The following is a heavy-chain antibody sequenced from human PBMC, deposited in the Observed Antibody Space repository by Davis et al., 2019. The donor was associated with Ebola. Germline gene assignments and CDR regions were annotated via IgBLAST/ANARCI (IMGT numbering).Heavy chain of an antibody. Sequence: PSETLSLTCTVSGGSISSYYWSWIRQPPGKGLEWIGYIYYSGSTNYNPSLKSRVTISVDTSKNQFSLKLSSVTAADTAVYYCARHSWYSSSSYFDLWGRGTLVTVSS. D-gene: IGHD6-6*01. CDR2: IYYSGST. CDR1: GGSISSYY. V-gene: IGHV4-59*08. J-gene: IGHJ2*01. CDR3: ARHSWYSSSSYFDL.